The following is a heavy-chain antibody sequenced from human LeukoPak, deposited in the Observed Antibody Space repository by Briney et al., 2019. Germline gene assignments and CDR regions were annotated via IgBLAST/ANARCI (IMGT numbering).Heavy chain of an antibody. CDR3: AKDFLRYNIQFDY. CDR2: ISGGGAGT. D-gene: IGHD1-1*01. V-gene: IGHV3-23*01. J-gene: IGHJ4*02. CDR1: GLSFSFYA. Sequence: PGGSLRLSCAASGLSFSFYAMSWVRQAPGKGLVWVSSISGGGAGTYYADSVRGRFTISRDNSKNTLYLQMNSLRAEDTALYYCAKDFLRYNIQFDYWGQGALVTASS.